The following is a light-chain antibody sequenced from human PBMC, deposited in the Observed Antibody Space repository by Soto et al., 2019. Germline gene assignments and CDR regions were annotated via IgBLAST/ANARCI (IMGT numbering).Light chain of an antibody. Sequence: DIQMTQSPSSLSASVGDRVTITCQASQDITNFLNWYQQKPGKAPKLLIYDASSLQTGVPSRFSGSGSGTDFSFTISSLQPEDIATYYCQQFDDVPYGFGQGTKVAIK. CDR3: QQFDDVPYG. CDR1: QDITNF. CDR2: DAS. J-gene: IGKJ2*03. V-gene: IGKV1-33*01.